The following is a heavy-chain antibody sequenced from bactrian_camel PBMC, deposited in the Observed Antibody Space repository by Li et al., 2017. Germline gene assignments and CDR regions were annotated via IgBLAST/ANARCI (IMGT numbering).Heavy chain of an antibody. D-gene: IGHD3*01. CDR2: IYTGGDNI. J-gene: IGHJ4*01. CDR1: GDMYIRYC. Sequence: VQLVESGGGSVQPGGSLRLSCEASGDMYIRYCMGWLRQAPGKAREGIARIYTGGDNIYYADSVKGRFTISRDNAKNTLYLQMNNLKTEDTAVYYCAKGGRLTSVSDLAAGITYRGQGTQVTVSS. V-gene: IGHV3S31*01. CDR3: AKGGRLTSVSDLAAGITY.